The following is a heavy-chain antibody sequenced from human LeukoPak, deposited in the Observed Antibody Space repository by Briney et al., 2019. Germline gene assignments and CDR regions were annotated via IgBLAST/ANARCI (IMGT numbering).Heavy chain of an antibody. CDR3: AKYGSWGGDYFDY. CDR1: GFTLSSYE. CDR2: VDYSGDSP. V-gene: IGHV3-23*01. D-gene: IGHD7-27*01. Sequence: GSLRLSCTGSGFTLSSYEMTWIRQAPGKGLEWVSSVDYSGDSPYYADSVKGRFTISRDNSKNILYLQMNSLRAEDTAIYYCAKYGSWGGDYFDYWGQGTLVTVSS. J-gene: IGHJ4*02.